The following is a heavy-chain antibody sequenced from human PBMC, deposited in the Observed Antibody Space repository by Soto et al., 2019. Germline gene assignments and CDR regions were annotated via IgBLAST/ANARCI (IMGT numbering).Heavy chain of an antibody. CDR3: ARGRSIAAAGTVDY. J-gene: IGHJ4*02. CDR2: IYYSGST. V-gene: IGHV4-31*03. Sequence: SETLSLTCTVSGGSISSGGYYWSWIRQHPGKGLEWIGYIYYSGSTYYNPSLKSRVTISVDTSKNQFSLKLSSVTAADTAVYYCARGRSIAAAGTVDYWGQGTLVTVSS. D-gene: IGHD6-13*01. CDR1: GGSISSGGYY.